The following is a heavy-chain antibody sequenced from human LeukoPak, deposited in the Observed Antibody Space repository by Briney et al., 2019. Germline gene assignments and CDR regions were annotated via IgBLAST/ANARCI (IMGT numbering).Heavy chain of an antibody. CDR1: GFTFSSYA. Sequence: GGSLRLSCAASGFTFSSYAMSWVRQAPGKGLEWVSSICGSGGSTYYADSVKGRFTISRDNSKNTVYLQMNSLRPEDTAVYYCARTFCSGGTCYPYNYYYMDVWGKGTAVTVSS. J-gene: IGHJ6*03. D-gene: IGHD2-15*01. CDR3: ARTFCSGGTCYPYNYYYMDV. V-gene: IGHV3-23*01. CDR2: ICGSGGST.